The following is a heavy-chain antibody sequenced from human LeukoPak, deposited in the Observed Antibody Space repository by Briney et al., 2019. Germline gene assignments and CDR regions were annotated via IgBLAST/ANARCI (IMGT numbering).Heavy chain of an antibody. J-gene: IGHJ4*02. CDR2: ISGGGDIT. Sequence: GESLRLSCAASGLTFTSYAMSWVRQTAGKGLEWVSAISGGGDITYYADSVKGRFTISRDNSKDTLFLQMHSLRPGDTAVYYCVREDTPATANYWGQGTLVTISS. D-gene: IGHD2-21*02. CDR3: VREDTPATANY. CDR1: GLTFTSYA. V-gene: IGHV3-23*01.